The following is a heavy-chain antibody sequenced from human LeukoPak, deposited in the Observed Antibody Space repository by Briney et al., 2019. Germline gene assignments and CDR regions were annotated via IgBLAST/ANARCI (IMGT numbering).Heavy chain of an antibody. CDR2: IYYCGSA. J-gene: IGHJ2*01. V-gene: IGHV4-59*13. Sequence: SETLSLTCTVSGGSISSYYWRWIRQPPGQGLEWIGYIYYCGSANYNPSLKSRVTISVDTSKNQFSLLLSSVTAADTAVYYCARVGDYGPWYFDLWGRGTLVTVSS. CDR1: GGSISSYY. D-gene: IGHD4/OR15-4a*01. CDR3: ARVGDYGPWYFDL.